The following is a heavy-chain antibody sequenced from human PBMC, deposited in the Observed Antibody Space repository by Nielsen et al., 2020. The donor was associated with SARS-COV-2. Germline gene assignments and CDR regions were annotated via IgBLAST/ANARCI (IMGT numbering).Heavy chain of an antibody. D-gene: IGHD3-22*01. J-gene: IGHJ3*02. CDR1: GFTFSSYA. Sequence: GGSLRLSCAASGFTFSSYAMSWVRQAPGKGLEWVSAISGSGGSTYYADSVKGRFTISRDNSKNTLYLQMNSLRAEDTAVYYCAKANYYDSSGYPTGAFDIWGQGTMVTVSS. CDR2: ISGSGGST. V-gene: IGHV3-23*01. CDR3: AKANYYDSSGYPTGAFDI.